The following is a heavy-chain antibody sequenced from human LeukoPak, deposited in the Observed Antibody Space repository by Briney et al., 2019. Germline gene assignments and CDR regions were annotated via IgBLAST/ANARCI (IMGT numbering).Heavy chain of an antibody. CDR1: GFTFGDYA. CDR3: TTYDPSDYYGMDV. CDR2: IRSNAYGGTT. Sequence: GGPLRLSCTTSGFTFGDYAMSWVRQAPGKGLEWFGFIRSNAYGGTTDYAASVKGRFTISRDDSKSIADLQMNSLKTEDTAVYYCTTYDPSDYYGMDVWGQGTTVTVSS. D-gene: IGHD5-12*01. V-gene: IGHV3-49*04. J-gene: IGHJ6*02.